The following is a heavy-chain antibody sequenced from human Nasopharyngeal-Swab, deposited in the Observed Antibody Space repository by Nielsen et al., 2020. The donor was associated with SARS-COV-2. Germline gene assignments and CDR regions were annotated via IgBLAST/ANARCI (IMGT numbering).Heavy chain of an antibody. CDR1: GFTFSSYA. V-gene: IGHV3-23*01. CDR2: ISGSGGST. J-gene: IGHJ6*02. CDR3: AKRAIFVTHYYYGMDV. D-gene: IGHD3-3*01. Sequence: GGSLRLSCAASGFTFSSYAMSWVRQAPGKGLERVSAISGSGGSTYYADSVKGRFTISRDNSKNTLYLQMNSLRAEDTAVYYCAKRAIFVTHYYYGMDVWGQGTTVTVSS.